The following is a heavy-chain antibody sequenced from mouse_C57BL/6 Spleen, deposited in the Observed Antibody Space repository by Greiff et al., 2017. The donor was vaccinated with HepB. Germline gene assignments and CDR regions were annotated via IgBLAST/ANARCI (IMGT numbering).Heavy chain of an antibody. CDR3: ARPNSNYFDY. Sequence: EVQLVESGGGLVKPGGSLKLSCAASGFTFSDYGMHWVRQAPEKGLEWVAYISSGSSTIHYADTVKGRFTISRDNAKNTLFLQMTSLRSEDTAMYYCARPNSNYFDYWGQGTTLTVSS. V-gene: IGHV5-17*01. CDR2: ISSGSSTI. J-gene: IGHJ2*01. D-gene: IGHD2-5*01. CDR1: GFTFSDYG.